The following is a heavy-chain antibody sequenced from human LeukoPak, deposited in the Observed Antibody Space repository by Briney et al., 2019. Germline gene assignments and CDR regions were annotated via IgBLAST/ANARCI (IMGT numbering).Heavy chain of an antibody. D-gene: IGHD2-15*01. CDR1: GFTFSSYS. V-gene: IGHV3-21*01. CDR2: ISSSSSYI. J-gene: IGHJ5*02. Sequence: GGSLRLSCAASGFTFSSYSMNWVRQAPGKGLEWVSSISSSSSYIYYADSVKGRFTISRDNAKNSLYLRMNSLRAEDTAVYYCARDLRAVVAATRGWFDPWGQGTLVTVSS. CDR3: ARDLRAVVAATRGWFDP.